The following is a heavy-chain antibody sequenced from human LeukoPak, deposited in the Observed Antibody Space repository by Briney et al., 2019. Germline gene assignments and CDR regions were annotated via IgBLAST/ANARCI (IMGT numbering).Heavy chain of an antibody. V-gene: IGHV3-33*01. J-gene: IGHJ6*03. CDR1: GFTFSSYG. CDR3: ARGVVVPAAIRVSYYMDV. CDR2: IWYDGSNK. D-gene: IGHD2-2*02. Sequence: GRSLRLSCAASGFTFSSYGMHWVRQAPGKGLEWVAVIWYDGSNKYYADSVKGRFTISRDNSKNTLYLQMNSLRAEDTAVYYCARGVVVPAAIRVSYYMDVWGKGTMVTVSS.